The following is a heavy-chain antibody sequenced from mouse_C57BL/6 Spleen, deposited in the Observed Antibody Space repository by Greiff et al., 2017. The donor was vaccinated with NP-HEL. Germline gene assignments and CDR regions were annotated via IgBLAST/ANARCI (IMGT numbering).Heavy chain of an antibody. J-gene: IGHJ2*01. CDR1: GFNIKDYY. CDR2: IDPEDGDT. Sequence: VQLQQSGAELVRPGASVKLSCTASGFNIKDYYMHWVKQRPEQGLEWIGRIDPEDGDTEYAPKFQGKATMTADTSSNTAYLKLSSLTSEDTAVYYCTKAYYYGSSRYYFDYWGQGTTLTVSS. V-gene: IGHV14-1*01. CDR3: TKAYYYGSSRYYFDY. D-gene: IGHD1-1*01.